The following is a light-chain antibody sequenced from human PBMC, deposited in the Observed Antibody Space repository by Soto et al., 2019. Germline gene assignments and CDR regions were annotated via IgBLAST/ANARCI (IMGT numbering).Light chain of an antibody. CDR2: DVS. CDR1: SSDVGGYNR. J-gene: IGLJ1*01. V-gene: IGLV2-18*02. CDR3: TSYASSSAYV. Sequence: QSALTQPPSVSGSPGQSVAISCTGTSSDVGGYNRVSWYQQPPGKAPKLLIYDVSNRPSGGSTRFSGSKSGNTASLTISGLQAEDEADYYCTSYASSSAYVFGPGTSSPS.